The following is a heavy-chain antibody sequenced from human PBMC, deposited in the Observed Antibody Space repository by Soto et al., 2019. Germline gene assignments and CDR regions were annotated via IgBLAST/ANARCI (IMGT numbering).Heavy chain of an antibody. V-gene: IGHV1-18*01. CDR2: ISTYSGDT. Sequence: QVHLVQSGVEVKTPGASVKVSCQASGYTFFTYDISWVRQAPGQGLEWMGWISTYSGDTKYAQKFQGRVTMTTYTATTKAYMELRSLRSDDPAVYYCARNHGPKTSEKGFGPWGEGTLVTVAA. CDR3: ARNHGPKTSEKGFGP. D-gene: IGHD4-17*01. J-gene: IGHJ5*02. CDR1: GYTFFTYD.